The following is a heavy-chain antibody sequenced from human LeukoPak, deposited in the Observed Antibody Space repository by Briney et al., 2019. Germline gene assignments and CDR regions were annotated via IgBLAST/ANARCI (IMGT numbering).Heavy chain of an antibody. CDR3: ASGSVVAVDNDY. CDR1: GFTFSSYS. J-gene: IGHJ4*02. CDR2: IGGNSNYI. D-gene: IGHD2-2*01. V-gene: IGHV3-21*01. Sequence: PGGSLRLSCAASGFTFSSYSMNWVRQAPGKGLEWVSSIGGNSNYIYYADSVKGRFTISRDNAKNSLYLQMNSLRAEDTAIYYCASGSVVAVDNDYWGQGTLVSVSS.